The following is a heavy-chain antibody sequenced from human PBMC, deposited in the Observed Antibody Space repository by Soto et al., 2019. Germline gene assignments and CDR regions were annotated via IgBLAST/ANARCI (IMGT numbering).Heavy chain of an antibody. V-gene: IGHV3-23*01. J-gene: IGHJ4*02. CDR1: GFTFSNYV. D-gene: IGHD1-26*01. Sequence: GGSLRLSCASSGFTFSNYVMSLVRQAPGKGLEWVSSISNSGGSTYYADSVKGRFTISRDNSKNTLYLQMNSLRAEDTAVYYCAKEDVGGYYYSGLWGRGTLVTVSS. CDR2: ISNSGGST. CDR3: AKEDVGGYYYSGL.